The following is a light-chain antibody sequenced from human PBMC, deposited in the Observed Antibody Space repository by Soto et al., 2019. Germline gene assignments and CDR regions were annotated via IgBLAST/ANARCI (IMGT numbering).Light chain of an antibody. CDR3: SSYTRTNPLV. V-gene: IGLV2-14*01. CDR1: SSDVGDYHY. J-gene: IGLJ2*01. CDR2: GVS. Sequence: QSALTQPASVSGSPGQSITISCTGTSSDVGDYHYVSWYQQHPGKAPKLIIYGVSNRPSGISNRFSGSKSGKTASLTISGLQAEDEADYYCSSYTRTNPLVFGGGTKLTVL.